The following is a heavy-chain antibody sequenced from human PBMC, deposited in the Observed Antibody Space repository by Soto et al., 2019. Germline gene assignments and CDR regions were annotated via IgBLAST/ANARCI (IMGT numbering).Heavy chain of an antibody. CDR1: GFTFSSYA. D-gene: IGHD3-16*01. V-gene: IGHV3-30-3*01. CDR3: ARGGTPVGY. Sequence: QVQLVESGGGVVQPGRSLRLSCAASGFTFSSYAMHWVRQAPGKGLEWVAVISYDGSNKYYADSVKGRFTISRDNSKNTLYLQMNSLRAEDTAVYYCARGGTPVGYWGQGTLVTVSS. CDR2: ISYDGSNK. J-gene: IGHJ4*02.